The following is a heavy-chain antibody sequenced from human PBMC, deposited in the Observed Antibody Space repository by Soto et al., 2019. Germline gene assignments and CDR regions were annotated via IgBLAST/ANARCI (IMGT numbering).Heavy chain of an antibody. CDR1: GDSFSTYA. J-gene: IGHJ4*02. D-gene: IGHD2-2*01. CDR3: ATDSGIVAVPAAMGFDY. Sequence: QVQLVQSGAQVKKPGSSVKVSCKASGDSFSTYAVSWVRQAPGQGLEWMGKIIPLLRSTTYAPKFRGRVTITADETTSTAYMDRTSLTAEDTAVYYCATDSGIVAVPAAMGFDYWGQGTLVTVSS. V-gene: IGHV1-69*11. CDR2: IIPLLRST.